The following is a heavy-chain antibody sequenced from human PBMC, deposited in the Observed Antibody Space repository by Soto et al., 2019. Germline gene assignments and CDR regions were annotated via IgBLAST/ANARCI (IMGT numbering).Heavy chain of an antibody. CDR1: GFTFTSYG. J-gene: IGHJ2*01. V-gene: IGHV1-18*01. Sequence: APVKVSCKASGFTFTSYGISWGRQAPGQGPEWMGWISAYNGNTNYAQKLQGRVTMTTDTSTITAYMELRSLRSDDTAVYYCARDGRYFDWLSPYWYFDLWGRGTLVTVSS. CDR2: ISAYNGNT. CDR3: ARDGRYFDWLSPYWYFDL. D-gene: IGHD3-9*01.